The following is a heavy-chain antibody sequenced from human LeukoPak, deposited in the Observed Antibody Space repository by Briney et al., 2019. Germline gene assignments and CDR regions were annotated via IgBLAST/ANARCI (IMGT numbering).Heavy chain of an antibody. J-gene: IGHJ4*02. CDR1: GSTFDDYG. D-gene: IGHD4-11*01. V-gene: IGHV3-20*04. CDR3: ARVASNYDFDY. CDR2: INWKGGNT. Sequence: GGSLRPSCAASGSTFDDYGMTWVRQAPGKGLGWVSGINWKGGNTGYADSVKGPFTIYRDNAQNSLYLQMNSLRAEDTALYYCARVASNYDFDYWGQGTLVSVSS.